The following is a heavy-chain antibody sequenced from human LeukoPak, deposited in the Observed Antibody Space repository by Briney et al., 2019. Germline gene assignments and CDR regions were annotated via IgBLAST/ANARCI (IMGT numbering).Heavy chain of an antibody. CDR1: GGTFSSYA. Sequence: SVKVSCKASGGTFSSYAISWVRQAPGQGLEWMGGIIPIFGTANYAQKFQGRVTITTDESTSTAYMELSSLRSEDTAVYYCARALRFLEWLGEGYYYMDVWGKGATVTVSS. CDR2: IIPIFGTA. J-gene: IGHJ6*03. D-gene: IGHD3-3*01. CDR3: ARALRFLEWLGEGYYYMDV. V-gene: IGHV1-69*05.